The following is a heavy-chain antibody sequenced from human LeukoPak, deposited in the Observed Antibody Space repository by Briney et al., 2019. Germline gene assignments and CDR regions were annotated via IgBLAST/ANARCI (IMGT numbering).Heavy chain of an antibody. CDR1: GYTFTSYY. Sequence: ASVKVSCKASGYTFTSYYMHWVRQAPGQGLEGMGWINPNSGGTNYAQKFQGRVTMTRDTSISTAYMELSRLRSDDTAVYYCARDGYLWFGELLYSFNWFDPWGQGTLVTVSS. J-gene: IGHJ5*02. CDR3: ARDGYLWFGELLYSFNWFDP. D-gene: IGHD3-10*01. CDR2: INPNSGGT. V-gene: IGHV1-2*02.